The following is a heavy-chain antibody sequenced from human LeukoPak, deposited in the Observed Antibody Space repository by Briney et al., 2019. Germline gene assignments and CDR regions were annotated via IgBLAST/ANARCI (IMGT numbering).Heavy chain of an antibody. D-gene: IGHD1-26*01. CDR3: ASSIVGATTHAFDI. V-gene: IGHV4-4*02. J-gene: IGHJ3*02. CDR2: IYHSGST. Sequence: PSETLSLTCAVSGGSISSSNWWSWVRQPPGKGLEWIGEIYHSGSTNYNPSLKSRVTISVDKSKNQFSLKLSSVTAADTAVYYCASSIVGATTHAFDIWGQGTMVTVSS. CDR1: GGSISSSNW.